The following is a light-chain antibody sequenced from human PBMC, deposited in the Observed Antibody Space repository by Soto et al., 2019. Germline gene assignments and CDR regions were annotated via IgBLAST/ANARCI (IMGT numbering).Light chain of an antibody. Sequence: LMTQSPATLSVSPGERATLSCRASQSVSSNLAWYQQKPGQAPRLLIYGASTRATGIPARFSGSGSGTEFTLTISSLQSEDYAVYYCQPYNNWPPTFGQGTKVDIK. CDR3: QPYNNWPPT. CDR1: QSVSSN. J-gene: IGKJ1*01. V-gene: IGKV3-15*01. CDR2: GAS.